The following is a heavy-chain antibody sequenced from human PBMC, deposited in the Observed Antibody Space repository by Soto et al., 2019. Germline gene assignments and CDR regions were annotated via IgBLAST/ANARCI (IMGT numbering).Heavy chain of an antibody. CDR2: INAGNGNT. V-gene: IGHV1-3*01. D-gene: IGHD3-9*01. Sequence: ASVKVSCKASGGTFSSYAISWVRQAPGQGLEWMGWINAGNGNTKYSQKFQGRVTITRDTSASTAYMELSSLRSEDTAVYYCARAYDWLLNFDYWGQGTLVTVSS. J-gene: IGHJ4*02. CDR1: GGTFSSYA. CDR3: ARAYDWLLNFDY.